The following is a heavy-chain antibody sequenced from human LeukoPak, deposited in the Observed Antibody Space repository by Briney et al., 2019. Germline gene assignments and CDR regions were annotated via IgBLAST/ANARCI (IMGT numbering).Heavy chain of an antibody. J-gene: IGHJ4*02. Sequence: ASVKVSCKASGYTFTGYYMHWVRQAPGQGLEWMGRINPNSGGTNYAQKFQGRVTMTRDTSISTAYMELSRLRSDDTAVYYCARERKYYYDSSGPLGDWGRGTLVTVSS. CDR2: INPNSGGT. V-gene: IGHV1-2*06. CDR1: GYTFTGYY. D-gene: IGHD3-22*01. CDR3: ARERKYYYDSSGPLGD.